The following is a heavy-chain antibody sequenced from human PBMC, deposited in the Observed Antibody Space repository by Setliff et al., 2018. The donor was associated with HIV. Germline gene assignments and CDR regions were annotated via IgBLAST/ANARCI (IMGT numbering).Heavy chain of an antibody. V-gene: IGHV4-4*07. J-gene: IGHJ4*02. D-gene: IGHD6-19*01. CDR1: GASTNTYF. CDR3: AREPSPSQWQPLYFDV. Sequence: SETLSLTCNVSGASTNTYFLSWVRHPAGKGLEWIGHIYTSGITNNNPSLKSRVTMLLDTSKEQFSLRLRSVTAADTAIYYCAREPSPSQWQPLYFDVWGRGILVTVSS. CDR2: IYTSGIT.